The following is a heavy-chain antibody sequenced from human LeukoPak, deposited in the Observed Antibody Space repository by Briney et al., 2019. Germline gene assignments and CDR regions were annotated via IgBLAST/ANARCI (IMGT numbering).Heavy chain of an antibody. J-gene: IGHJ6*03. D-gene: IGHD6-19*01. CDR3: ARDQYSSGWYERGGYYYYYMDV. CDR2: ISAYNGNT. V-gene: IGHV1-18*01. CDR1: GYTFTSYG. Sequence: ASVKVSCKASGYTFTSYGISWVRQAPGQGLEWMGWISAYNGNTNYAQKLQGRVTMTTDTSTSTAYMELRSLRSDDTAVYYCARDQYSSGWYERGGYYYYYMDVWGKGTTVTVSS.